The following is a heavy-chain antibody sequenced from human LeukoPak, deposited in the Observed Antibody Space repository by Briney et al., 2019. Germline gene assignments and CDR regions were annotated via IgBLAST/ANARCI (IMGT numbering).Heavy chain of an antibody. J-gene: IGHJ4*02. CDR1: GFSFRNYG. CDR3: AKGKSPMILGYYFDY. Sequence: PGGSLRLSCAASGFSFRNYGMHWVRRAPGKGLEWVSVIYSDGITYYADSVKGRFTISRDNSKNTLYLQMNSLRAEDTAVYYCAKGKSPMILGYYFDYWGQGTLVTVSS. D-gene: IGHD3-22*01. V-gene: IGHV3-NL1*01. CDR2: IYSDGIT.